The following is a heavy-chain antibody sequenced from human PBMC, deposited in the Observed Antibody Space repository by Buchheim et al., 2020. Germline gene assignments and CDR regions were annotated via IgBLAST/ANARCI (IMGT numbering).Heavy chain of an antibody. Sequence: QVQLVESGGGVVQPGKSLKLSCAASGFTFSNYGMHWVRQSPGKGLEWVAVISYDGTNKYYLDSVKGRFTISRDNSKNTLFVQMNSPRAEDTAVYYCAKGYYGSGSLWGFDYWGQGTL. CDR1: GFTFSNYG. D-gene: IGHD3-10*01. CDR3: AKGYYGSGSLWGFDY. CDR2: ISYDGTNK. V-gene: IGHV3-30*18. J-gene: IGHJ4*02.